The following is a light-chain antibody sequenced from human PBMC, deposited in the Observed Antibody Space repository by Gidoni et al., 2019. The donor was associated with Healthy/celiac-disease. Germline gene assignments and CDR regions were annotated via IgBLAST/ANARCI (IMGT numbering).Light chain of an antibody. Sequence: TLSLSPGERATLSCRASQSVSSYLAWYQQKPGQAPRLLIYDASNRATGIPARFSGSGSGTDFTLTISSLEPEDFAVYYCQQRSNWIFTFGPGTKVDIK. J-gene: IGKJ3*01. CDR1: QSVSSY. CDR2: DAS. V-gene: IGKV3-11*01. CDR3: QQRSNWIFT.